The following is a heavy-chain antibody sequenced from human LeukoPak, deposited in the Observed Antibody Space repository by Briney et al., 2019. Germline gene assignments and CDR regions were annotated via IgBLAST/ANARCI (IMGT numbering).Heavy chain of an antibody. D-gene: IGHD6-13*01. CDR1: GYTFTGYY. J-gene: IGHJ4*02. V-gene: IGHV1-2*02. Sequence: ASVKVSCKASGYTFTGYYMHWVRQAPGQGLEWMGWINPNSGGTNYAQKFQGRVTMTRDTSISTAYMELSRLRSDDTAVYYCARDKAAGPYYFDYWGQGTLVTVSS. CDR2: INPNSGGT. CDR3: ARDKAAGPYYFDY.